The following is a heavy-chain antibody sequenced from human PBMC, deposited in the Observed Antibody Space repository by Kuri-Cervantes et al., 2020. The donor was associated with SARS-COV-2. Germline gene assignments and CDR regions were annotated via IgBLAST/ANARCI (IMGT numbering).Heavy chain of an antibody. CDR3: VKGYCSSTSCYNFDY. J-gene: IGHJ4*02. V-gene: IGHV3-64D*09. CDR1: GFTFSSYE. Sequence: GESLKISCAASGFTFSSYEMNWVRQAPGKGLEYVSAISSNGGSTYYADSVKGRFTISRDNSKNTPYLQMSSLRAEDTAVYYCVKGYCSSTSCYNFDYWGQGTLVTVSS. D-gene: IGHD2-2*01. CDR2: ISSNGGST.